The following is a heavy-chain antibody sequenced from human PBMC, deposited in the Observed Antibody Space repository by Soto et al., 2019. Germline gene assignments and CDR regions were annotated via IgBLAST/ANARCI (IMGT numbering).Heavy chain of an antibody. V-gene: IGHV1-3*01. CDR2: INAANGNT. CDR3: ARVRHDHLDL. D-gene: IGHD3-16*01. J-gene: IGHJ2*01. Sequence: QAQLVQSGPEVKKPGASVKVSCKASGYTFTNFALHWVRQAPGQRLEWMGLINAANGNTRYSQKLQGRATITRDTSASTAYMELSSLTSEDTAVYYCARVRHDHLDLWGRGTLVTVSS. CDR1: GYTFTNFA.